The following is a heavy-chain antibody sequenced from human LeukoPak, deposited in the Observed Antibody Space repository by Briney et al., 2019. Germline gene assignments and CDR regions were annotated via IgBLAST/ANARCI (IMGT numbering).Heavy chain of an antibody. CDR3: AREFGGYDY. CDR2: ISRTGDIT. V-gene: IGHV3-23*01. D-gene: IGHD3-10*01. J-gene: IGHJ4*02. CDR1: GFTFSSNA. Sequence: GGSLTLSCAGSGFTFSSNAMNWVRQAPGKGLERVSAISRTGDITYYADSVKGRFTISRDNSKNSMYLQMNSLRAEDTAVYYCAREFGGYDYWGQGTLVTVSS.